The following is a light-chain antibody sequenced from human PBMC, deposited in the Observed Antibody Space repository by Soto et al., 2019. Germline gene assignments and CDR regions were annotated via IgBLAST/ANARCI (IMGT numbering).Light chain of an antibody. CDR1: QSININ. Sequence: EVLMTQSPATLSVSPGERVTLSCRASQSININLAWYQQKPGQAPRVLIYGASSRASGIPDRFSGSGSGTDFTLTISRLEHDVFAFYYCQQYQNWPPLTFGGGTRVEIK. CDR3: QQYQNWPPLT. V-gene: IGKV3D-15*01. CDR2: GAS. J-gene: IGKJ4*01.